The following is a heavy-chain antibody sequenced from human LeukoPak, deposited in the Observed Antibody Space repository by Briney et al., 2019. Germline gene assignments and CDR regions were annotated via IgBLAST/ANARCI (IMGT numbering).Heavy chain of an antibody. Sequence: PGGSLRLSCAASGFTFSSYGMHWVRQAPGKGLEWVAFIRYDGSNKYYADSVKGRFTISRDNSKNTLYLQMNSLRAEDTAVYYCLTIVETTFDAFDIWGQGTMVTVSS. CDR3: LTIVETTFDAFDI. D-gene: IGHD2/OR15-2a*01. V-gene: IGHV3-30*02. CDR2: IRYDGSNK. J-gene: IGHJ3*02. CDR1: GFTFSSYG.